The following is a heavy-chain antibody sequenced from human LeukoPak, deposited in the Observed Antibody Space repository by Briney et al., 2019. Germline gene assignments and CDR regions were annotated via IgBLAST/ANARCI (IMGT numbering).Heavy chain of an antibody. CDR1: GYTFTGYY. D-gene: IGHD3-22*01. V-gene: IGHV1-2*02. CDR3: ARGRNYDASGLLDY. Sequence: ASVKVSCKASGYTFTGYYMHWVRQAPGQGLEWMGWINPNSGGTNYAQKFQGRVTVTWDTSINTAYMDVSRLRSDDKALYYCARGRNYDASGLLDYWGQGTLVTVSS. J-gene: IGHJ4*02. CDR2: INPNSGGT.